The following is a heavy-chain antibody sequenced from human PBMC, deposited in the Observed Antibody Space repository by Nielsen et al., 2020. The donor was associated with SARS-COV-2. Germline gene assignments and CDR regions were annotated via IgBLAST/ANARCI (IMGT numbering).Heavy chain of an antibody. J-gene: IGHJ6*03. D-gene: IGHD6-6*01. V-gene: IGHV5-51*01. Sequence: GESLKISCKGSGYSFPTYWIGWMRQMPGKGLEWMGIIYPGDSDTRYSPSFQGQVTISADKSISTAYLQWSSLKASDTAKYYCARHTRSSSSFYYYYYMDVWGKGTTVTVSS. CDR2: IYPGDSDT. CDR1: GYSFPTYW. CDR3: ARHTRSSSSFYYYYYMDV.